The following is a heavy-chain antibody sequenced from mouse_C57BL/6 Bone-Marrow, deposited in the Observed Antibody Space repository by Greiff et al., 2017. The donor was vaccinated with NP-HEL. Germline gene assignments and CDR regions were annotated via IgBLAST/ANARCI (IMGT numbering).Heavy chain of an antibody. CDR2: IDPSDSYP. Sequence: VQLQQPGAELVKPGASVKLSCKASGYTFTTYWMQWVKQRPGPGLEWIGEIDPSDSYPNYTQKFKGKATLTVDTYSSTAYMQLSSLTSEDSAVYYCARKAYYGRSYEFAYWGQGTLVTVSA. CDR1: GYTFTTYW. CDR3: ARKAYYGRSYEFAY. D-gene: IGHD1-1*01. J-gene: IGHJ3*01. V-gene: IGHV1-50*01.